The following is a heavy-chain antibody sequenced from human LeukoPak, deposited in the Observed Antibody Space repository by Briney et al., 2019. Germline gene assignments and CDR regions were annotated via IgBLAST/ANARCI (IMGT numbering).Heavy chain of an antibody. Sequence: PGGSLRLSCAASGFTFSNAWMSWVRQAPGKGLEWVGRIKSKTDGGTTDYAAPVKGRFTISRDDSKNTLYLQMNSLKTEDTAVYYCTTSFEPEYGDYVRPFDYWGQGTLVTVSS. CDR2: IKSKTDGGTT. V-gene: IGHV3-15*01. CDR3: TTSFEPEYGDYVRPFDY. D-gene: IGHD4-17*01. CDR1: GFTFSNAW. J-gene: IGHJ4*02.